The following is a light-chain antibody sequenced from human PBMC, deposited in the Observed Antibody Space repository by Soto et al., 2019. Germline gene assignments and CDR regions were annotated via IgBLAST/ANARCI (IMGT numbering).Light chain of an antibody. CDR2: GVS. CDR1: SSDVGAYDS. Sequence: QSVLTQPASVSGSPGQSIAISCTGSSSDVGAYDSVYWYQQHPGKAPKLIIFGVSNRPSGVSNRFSGYKSGNTASLTISGLQAEDEADYYCSSYTSDSSYVFGTGTKVTVL. V-gene: IGLV2-14*03. J-gene: IGLJ1*01. CDR3: SSYTSDSSYV.